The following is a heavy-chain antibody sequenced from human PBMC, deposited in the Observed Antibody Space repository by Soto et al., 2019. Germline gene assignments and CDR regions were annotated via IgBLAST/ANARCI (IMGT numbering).Heavy chain of an antibody. CDR1: GLSFSSYG. CDR3: ARSRSHYNFFDD. Sequence: GGSLRLSCADSGLSFSSYGMHWVRQAPGEGLEWVAAISYDGSNKNYLASVEGRFTISRDNSKNTLYLQMNSLRAEDTAVYYCARSRSHYNFFDDWSQGSLVTGSS. V-gene: IGHV3-30*03. CDR2: ISYDGSNK. J-gene: IGHJ4*02. D-gene: IGHD1-26*01.